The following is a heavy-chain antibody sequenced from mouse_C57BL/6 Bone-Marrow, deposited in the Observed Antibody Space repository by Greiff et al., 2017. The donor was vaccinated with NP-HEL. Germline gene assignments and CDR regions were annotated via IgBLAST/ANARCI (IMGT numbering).Heavy chain of an antibody. D-gene: IGHD3-1*01. CDR2: INPYNGGT. CDR1: GYTFTDYY. CDR3: ARSGDFYAMDY. Sequence: EVKLVESGPVLVKPGASVKMSCKASGYTFTDYYMNWVKQSHGKSLEWIGVINPYNGGTSYNQKFKGKATLTVDKSSSTAYMELNSLTSEDSAVYYCARSGDFYAMDYWGQGTSVTVSS. V-gene: IGHV1-19*01. J-gene: IGHJ4*01.